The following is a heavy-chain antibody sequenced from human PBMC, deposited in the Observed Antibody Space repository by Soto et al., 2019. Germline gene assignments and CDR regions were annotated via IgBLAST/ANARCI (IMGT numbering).Heavy chain of an antibody. CDR3: AREGTFMITFGGVIVTYAFDI. Sequence: QVQLVQSGAEVKKPGSSVKVSCKASGGTFSSYTISWVRQAPGQGLEWMGRIIPILGIANYAQKFQGRVTITAEKSTSTAYMELRSLRSEDTAVYYCAREGTFMITFGGVIVTYAFDIWGQGTMVTVSS. J-gene: IGHJ3*02. CDR1: GGTFSSYT. D-gene: IGHD3-16*02. V-gene: IGHV1-69*08. CDR2: IIPILGIA.